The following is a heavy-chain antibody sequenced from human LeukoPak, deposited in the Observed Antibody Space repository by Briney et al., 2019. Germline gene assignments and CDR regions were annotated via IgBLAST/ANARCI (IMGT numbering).Heavy chain of an antibody. CDR1: GGSFSGYY. Sequence: SETLSLTCAVYGGSFSGYYWSWIRQPPGKGLEWIGEINHSGSTNYNPSLKSRVTISVDTSKNQFSLKLSSVTAADTAVYYCARVRSSGWYSGYWYFDLWGRGTLVTVSS. D-gene: IGHD6-19*01. J-gene: IGHJ2*01. CDR3: ARVRSSGWYSGYWYFDL. CDR2: INHSGST. V-gene: IGHV4-34*01.